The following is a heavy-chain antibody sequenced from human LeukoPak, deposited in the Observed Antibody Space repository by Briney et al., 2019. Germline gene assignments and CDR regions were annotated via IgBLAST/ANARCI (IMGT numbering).Heavy chain of an antibody. CDR1: GFTFSSYA. CDR2: ISYDGSNK. V-gene: IGHV3-30-3*01. J-gene: IGHJ4*02. Sequence: GSLRLSCAASGFTFSSYAMHWVRQAPGKGLEWVAVISYDGSNKYYADSVKGRFTISRDNSKNTLYLQMNSLRAEDTAVYYCASDRPPIVGNYWGQGTLVTVPS. CDR3: ASDRPPIVGNY. D-gene: IGHD1-26*01.